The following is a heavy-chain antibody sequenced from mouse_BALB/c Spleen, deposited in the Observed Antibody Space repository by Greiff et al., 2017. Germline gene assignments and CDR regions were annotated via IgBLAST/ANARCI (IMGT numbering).Heavy chain of an antibody. D-gene: IGHD3-2*02. CDR3: ARDLRGVYFDY. Sequence: EVKVVESGGGLVQPGGSLKLSCAASGFTFSSYGMSWVRQTPDKRLELVATINSNGGSTYYPDSVKGRFTISRDNAKNTRYLQMSSLKSEDTAMYYCARDLRGVYFDYWGQGTTLAVSA. J-gene: IGHJ2*01. CDR1: GFTFSSYG. CDR2: INSNGGST. V-gene: IGHV5-6-3*01.